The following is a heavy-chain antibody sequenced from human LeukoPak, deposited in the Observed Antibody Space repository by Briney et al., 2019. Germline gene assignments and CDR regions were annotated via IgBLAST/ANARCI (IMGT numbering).Heavy chain of an antibody. CDR3: ARVRSPRYFDY. J-gene: IGHJ4*02. V-gene: IGHV3-23*01. CDR2: ITGSGGST. CDR1: GFTFSNYG. Sequence: PGGTLRLSCAASGFTFSNYGLGWVRQAPGKGLEWVSGITGSGGSTYYADSVKGRFTISRDNSKNTLYLQMNSLRAEDTAVYYCARVRSPRYFDYWGQGTLVTVSS.